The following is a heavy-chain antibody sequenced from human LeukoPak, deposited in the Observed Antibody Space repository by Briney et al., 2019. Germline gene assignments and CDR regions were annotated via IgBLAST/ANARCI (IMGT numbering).Heavy chain of an antibody. D-gene: IGHD1-26*01. J-gene: IGHJ4*02. CDR3: ARGGELGLDY. Sequence: GGSLRLSCAASGFTFSSYGMHWVRQAPGKGLEWVAFIRYDGSNKYYADSVKGRFTISRDNAKNSLYLQMNSLRAEDTAVYYCARGGELGLDYWGQGTLVTVSS. CDR2: IRYDGSNK. CDR1: GFTFSSYG. V-gene: IGHV3-30*02.